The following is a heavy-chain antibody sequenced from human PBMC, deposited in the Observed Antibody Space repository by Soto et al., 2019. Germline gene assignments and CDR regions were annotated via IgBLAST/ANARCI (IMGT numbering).Heavy chain of an antibody. CDR2: ISGSGGST. Sequence: EVQLLESGGGLVQPGGSLRLSCAASGFTFSSYAMSWVRQAPGKGLEWVSAISGSGGSTYYADSVKGRFTISRDNSKNTRYLQMNSLRAEDTAVYYCATASDYGYYVEVDYWGQGTLVTVSS. CDR1: GFTFSSYA. V-gene: IGHV3-23*01. J-gene: IGHJ4*02. D-gene: IGHD4-17*01. CDR3: ATASDYGYYVEVDY.